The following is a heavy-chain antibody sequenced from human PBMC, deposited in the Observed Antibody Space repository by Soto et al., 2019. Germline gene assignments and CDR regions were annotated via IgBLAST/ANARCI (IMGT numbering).Heavy chain of an antibody. Sequence: GGSLRLSCAASGFTFSSYSMNWVRQAPGKGLEWVSSISSSSSYIYYADSVKGRFTISRDNAKNSLYLQMNSLRAEDTAVYYCARDPPPIIAAASPWFDPWGQGTLVTVSS. D-gene: IGHD6-13*01. V-gene: IGHV3-21*01. CDR1: GFTFSSYS. J-gene: IGHJ5*02. CDR2: ISSSSSYI. CDR3: ARDPPPIIAAASPWFDP.